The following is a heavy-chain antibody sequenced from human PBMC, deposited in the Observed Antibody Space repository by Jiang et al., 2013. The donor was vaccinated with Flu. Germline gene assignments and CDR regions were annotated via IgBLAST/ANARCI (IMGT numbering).Heavy chain of an antibody. D-gene: IGHD2-21*02. CDR3: AKVAYCGGDCYFRGWYFDL. Sequence: LLESGGGLVQPGGSLRLSCAASGFTFSSYAMSWVRQAPGKGLEWVSAISGSGGSTYYADSVKGRFTISRDNSKNTLYLQMNSLRAEDTAVYYCAKVAYCGGDCYFRGWYFDLWGRGTLVTVSS. V-gene: IGHV3-23*01. CDR2: ISGSGGST. J-gene: IGHJ2*01. CDR1: GFTFSSYA.